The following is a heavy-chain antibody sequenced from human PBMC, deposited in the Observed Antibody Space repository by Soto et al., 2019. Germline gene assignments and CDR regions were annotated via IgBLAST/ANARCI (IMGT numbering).Heavy chain of an antibody. J-gene: IGHJ6*02. D-gene: IGHD3-10*01. CDR3: ARALGSGFFYYGLDV. Sequence: GSLRLSCAASGFTFSTYNMHWVRQAPGKGLDWVAVIWYDGSNKYYADSVKRRFTISRDISKNTLYLQMNSLRAEDTAVYYCARALGSGFFYYGLDVWGQGTTVTVSS. CDR1: GFTFSTYN. CDR2: IWYDGSNK. V-gene: IGHV3-33*01.